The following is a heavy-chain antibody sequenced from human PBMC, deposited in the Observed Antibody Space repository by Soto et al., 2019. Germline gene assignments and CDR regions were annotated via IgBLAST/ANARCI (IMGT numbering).Heavy chain of an antibody. V-gene: IGHV3-66*01. D-gene: IGHD3-16*01. CDR2: IYSGGST. CDR3: VRSRFVALGVTLVDY. Sequence: EVQLVESGGGLVQPGGSLRLSCAASGFTVSNNYINWVRQAPGKGLGWVSIIYSGGSTYYADSGKGRFTISRDNSKNTLYLQMTSLRAEDTAVYYCVRSRFVALGVTLVDYWGQGTLVTVSS. CDR1: GFTVSNNY. J-gene: IGHJ4*02.